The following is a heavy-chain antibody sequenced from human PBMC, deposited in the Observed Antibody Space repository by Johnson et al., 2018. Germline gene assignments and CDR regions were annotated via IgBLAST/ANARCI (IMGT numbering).Heavy chain of an antibody. CDR1: GFIFSSYA. V-gene: IGHV3-23*04. J-gene: IGHJ4*02. D-gene: IGHD3-3*01. CDR2: TSGSGDST. CDR3: AKIWRGDSLWYHLDY. Sequence: EVQLVETGGGLVQPGGSLRLSCGASGFIFSSYAMSWVRQIPGKGLEWVSGTSGSGDSTFYADSVKGRFTISRDNSKNTLYLQMNSLRAEDTAIYYCAKIWRGDSLWYHLDYWGQGTLVTVSS.